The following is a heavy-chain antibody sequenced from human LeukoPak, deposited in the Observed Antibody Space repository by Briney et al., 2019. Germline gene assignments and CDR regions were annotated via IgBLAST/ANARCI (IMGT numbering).Heavy chain of an antibody. D-gene: IGHD3-10*02. CDR3: ARSQNKMLEAPFDY. J-gene: IGHJ4*02. V-gene: IGHV3-30-3*01. CDR2: ISYDGSNK. Sequence: PGRSLRLSCAASGFTFSSYAMPWVRQAPGKRLEWVAVISYDGSNKYYADSVKGRFTISRDNSKNTLYLQMNSLRAEDTAVYYCARSQNKMLEAPFDYWGQGTLVTVSS. CDR1: GFTFSSYA.